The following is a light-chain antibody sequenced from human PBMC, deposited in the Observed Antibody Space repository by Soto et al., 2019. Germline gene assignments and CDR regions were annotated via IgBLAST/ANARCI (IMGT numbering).Light chain of an antibody. CDR2: QVS. CDR3: SSYRNSSPVV. CDR1: SSDVGGYNY. J-gene: IGLJ2*01. V-gene: IGLV2-14*01. Sequence: QSALTQPASVSGSPGQSITISCTGTSSDVGGYNYVSWYQQHPGKAPKLMIYQVSTRPSGVSNRFSGSKSGNTASLTISGLQAEDEADYYCSSYRNSSPVVFGGGTKLTVL.